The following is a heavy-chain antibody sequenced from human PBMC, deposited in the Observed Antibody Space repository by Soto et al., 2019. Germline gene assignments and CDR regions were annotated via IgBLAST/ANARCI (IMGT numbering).Heavy chain of an antibody. CDR1: GFIFSNYG. CDR2: ISPSSSTI. CDR3: ARAYSSSSGKNAFDF. D-gene: IGHD6-13*01. J-gene: IGHJ3*01. V-gene: IGHV3-48*01. Sequence: LRLSCAAPGFIFSNYGMNWVRQPPGKGLEWVSYISPSSSTIYYADSVKGRFTISRENAMNSLYLQMNSLRAEDTAIYYCARAYSSSSGKNAFDFWGQRTMVTVSS.